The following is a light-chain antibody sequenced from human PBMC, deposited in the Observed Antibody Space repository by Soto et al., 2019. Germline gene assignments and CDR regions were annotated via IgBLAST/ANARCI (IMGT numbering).Light chain of an antibody. CDR1: SSDVGYYSY. V-gene: IGLV2-11*01. CDR3: CSFAGSYTLYV. CDR2: DVS. Sequence: QSALTQPRSVSGSPGQSVTISCTGTSSDVGYYSYVSWFQQHPGKAPKLMIYDVSKRPSGVPDRFSGSKSGNTASLTISGLQAEDEADYYCCSFAGSYTLYVFGIGTKVTVL. J-gene: IGLJ1*01.